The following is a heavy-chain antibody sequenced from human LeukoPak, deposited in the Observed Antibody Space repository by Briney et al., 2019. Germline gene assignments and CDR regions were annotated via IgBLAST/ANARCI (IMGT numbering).Heavy chain of an antibody. J-gene: IGHJ4*02. CDR3: AKTIFGVVIAYFDY. V-gene: IGHV3-23*01. CDR1: GFTFSSYA. Sequence: PGGSLRLSCAASGFTFSSYAMSWVRQAPGKGLEWVSAISGSGGSTYYADSVKGRFTISRDNSKNTLYLQMSSLRAEDTAVYYCAKTIFGVVIAYFDYWGQGTLVTVSS. CDR2: ISGSGGST. D-gene: IGHD3-3*02.